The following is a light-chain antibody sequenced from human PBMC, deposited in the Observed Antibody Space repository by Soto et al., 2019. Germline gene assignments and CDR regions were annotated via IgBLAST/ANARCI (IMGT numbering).Light chain of an antibody. J-gene: IGLJ3*02. CDR1: NIGRKN. CDR2: DDR. Sequence: SYELTQAPSLSVAPGQTATITCREDNIGRKNVHWYQQRPGQVPVLVVYDDRDRPLGIPERFSGSNSGNTATLTISRVEAGDEADYYCLMWDSRGDRGVFGGGTQLTVL. CDR3: LMWDSRGDRGV. V-gene: IGLV3-21*02.